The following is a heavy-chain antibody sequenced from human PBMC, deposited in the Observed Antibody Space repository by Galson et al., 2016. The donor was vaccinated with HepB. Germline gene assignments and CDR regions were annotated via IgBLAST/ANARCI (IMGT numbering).Heavy chain of an antibody. CDR1: GFTFANYG. D-gene: IGHD2-21*01. J-gene: IGHJ6*02. V-gene: IGHV1-18*01. CDR2: IRAYNGNT. CDR3: ARGGLQGGMDV. Sequence: SVKVSCKASGFTFANYGFSWVRQAPGQGLEWMGWIRAYNGNTNSAQKIQGRVTMTTNTSTSTAYLDLRSLTADDTAVYYCARGGLQGGMDVWGQGTTVTVSS.